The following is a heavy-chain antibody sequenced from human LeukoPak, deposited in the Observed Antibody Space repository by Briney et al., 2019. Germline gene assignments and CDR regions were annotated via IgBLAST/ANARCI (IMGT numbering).Heavy chain of an antibody. CDR2: IVPILGIA. J-gene: IGHJ4*02. CDR3: ARGRVLGLRGVTRYYFDY. CDR1: GGTFSSYA. Sequence: ASVKVSYKASGGTFSSYAISWVRQAPGQGLEWMGRIVPILGIANYARKFQGRVTITADKSTSTAYMELSSLRSEDTAVYYCARGRVLGLRGVTRYYFDYWGQGTLVAVSS. D-gene: IGHD3-10*01. V-gene: IGHV1-69*04.